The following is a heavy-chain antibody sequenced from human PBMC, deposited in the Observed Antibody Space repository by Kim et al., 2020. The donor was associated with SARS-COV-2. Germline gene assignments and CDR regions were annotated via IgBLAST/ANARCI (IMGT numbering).Heavy chain of an antibody. CDR3: ARKKSDGSGSRHYYYYYGMDV. D-gene: IGHD3-10*01. J-gene: IGHJ6*02. CDR1: GGTFSSYA. CDR2: IIPIFGTA. Sequence: SVKVSCKASGGTFSSYAISWVRQAPGQGLEWMGGIIPIFGTANYAQKFQGRVTITADESTSTAYMELSSLRSEDTAVYYCARKKSDGSGSRHYYYYYGMDVWAQETTVTVSS. V-gene: IGHV1-69*13.